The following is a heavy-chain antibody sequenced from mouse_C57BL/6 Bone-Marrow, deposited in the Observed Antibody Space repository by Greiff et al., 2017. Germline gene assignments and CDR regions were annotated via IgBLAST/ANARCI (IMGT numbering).Heavy chain of an antibody. D-gene: IGHD2-2*01. V-gene: IGHV14-1*01. CDR2: IDPEDGDT. J-gene: IGHJ4*01. CDR3: TTYSPSYGYDDYAMDY. CDR1: GFNINDYY. Sequence: EVQLQQSGAELVRPGASVKLSCTASGFNINDYYMHWVKQRPEQGLEWIGRIDPEDGDTEYAPKFQGKATMTADTSSNTAYLQLSSLTSEDTAVYYCTTYSPSYGYDDYAMDYWGQGTSVTVSS.